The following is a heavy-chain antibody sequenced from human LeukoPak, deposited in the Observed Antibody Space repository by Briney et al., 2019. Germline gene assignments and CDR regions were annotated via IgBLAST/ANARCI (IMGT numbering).Heavy chain of an antibody. CDR2: IYYSGST. D-gene: IGHD4-23*01. Sequence: SETLSLTCTVSGGSISSSSYYWGWIRQPPGKGLEWIGTIYYSGSTYYNPSLKSRVTISVDTSKNQFSLKLSSVTAADTAVYYCASGGYGGNVDYWGQGTLVTVSS. CDR1: GGSISSSSYY. CDR3: ASGGYGGNVDY. V-gene: IGHV4-39*07. J-gene: IGHJ4*02.